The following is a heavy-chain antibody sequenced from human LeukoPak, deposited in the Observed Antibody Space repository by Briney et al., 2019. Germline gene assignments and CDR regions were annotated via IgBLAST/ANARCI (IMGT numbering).Heavy chain of an antibody. CDR2: ISYDGSNK. CDR3: AKDYYGSGSSYYFDY. J-gene: IGHJ4*02. D-gene: IGHD3-10*01. CDR1: GFTFSSYG. V-gene: IGHV3-30*18. Sequence: PGRSLRLSCAASGFTFSSYGMHWVRQAPGKGLEWVAVISYDGSNKYYADSVKGRFTISRDNSKNTLYLQMNSLRAEDTAVYYCAKDYYGSGSSYYFDYWGQGTLVTVSS.